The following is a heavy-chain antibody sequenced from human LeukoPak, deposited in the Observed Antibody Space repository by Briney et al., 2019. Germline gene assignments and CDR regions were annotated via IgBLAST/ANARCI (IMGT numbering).Heavy chain of an antibody. Sequence: ASVKVSCKASGYTFTGYYMHWVRQAPGRGLEWMGWINPNSGGTNYAQKFQGRVTMTRDTSISTAYMELSRLRSDDTAVYYCASEPYSSGCFDYWGQGTLVTVSS. CDR2: INPNSGGT. D-gene: IGHD6-19*01. CDR1: GYTFTGYY. V-gene: IGHV1-2*02. J-gene: IGHJ4*02. CDR3: ASEPYSSGCFDY.